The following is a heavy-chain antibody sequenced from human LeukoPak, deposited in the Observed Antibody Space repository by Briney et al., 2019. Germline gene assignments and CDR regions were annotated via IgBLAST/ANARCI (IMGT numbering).Heavy chain of an antibody. CDR3: ARAVGYSYGTGIDY. J-gene: IGHJ4*02. CDR2: MYYTGNT. D-gene: IGHD5-18*01. V-gene: IGHV4-39*07. CDR1: GVSISTSNSY. Sequence: SETLSLTCTVSGVSISTSNSYWGWIRQPPGKGLEWIGSMYYTGNTYYNASLKSRVTISIDTSKNQFSLKLSSVTAADTAVYYCARAVGYSYGTGIDYWGQGTLVTVSS.